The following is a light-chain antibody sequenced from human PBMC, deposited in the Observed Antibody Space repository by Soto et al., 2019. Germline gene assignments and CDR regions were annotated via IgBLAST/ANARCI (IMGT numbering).Light chain of an antibody. CDR1: QSISSW. CDR3: KQYNSYSP. CDR2: KAS. Sequence: DIQMTQSPSTLSASVGDRVTITCRASQSISSWLAWYQQKPGKAPKLLIYKASSLESGVPSRFSSSGSGTEFTLTISSLQPDDFATYYCKQYNSYSPVGKGTKVEIK. J-gene: IGKJ1*01. V-gene: IGKV1-5*03.